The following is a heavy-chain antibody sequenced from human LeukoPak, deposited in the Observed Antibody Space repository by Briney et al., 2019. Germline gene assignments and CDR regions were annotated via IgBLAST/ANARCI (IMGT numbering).Heavy chain of an antibody. D-gene: IGHD3-10*01. J-gene: IGHJ6*02. CDR1: GFTFSSYA. V-gene: IGHV3-23*01. Sequence: GGSLRLSCAASGFTFSSYAMNWVRQAPGKGLEWVSVMSSSGGNTYYADSVKGRFTISRDNSKNTLYLQMNSLRAEDTAVYYCAKGGYYYGSGRLYGMDVWGRGTMVTVSS. CDR3: AKGGYYYGSGRLYGMDV. CDR2: MSSSGGNT.